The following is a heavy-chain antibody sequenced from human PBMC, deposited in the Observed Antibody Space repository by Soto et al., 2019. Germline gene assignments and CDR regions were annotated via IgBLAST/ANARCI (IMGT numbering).Heavy chain of an antibody. V-gene: IGHV2-5*01. CDR3: ADTKDSSGFLTS. D-gene: IGHD6-19*01. CDR2: IHWTDDK. J-gene: IGHJ5*02. Sequence: SGPTLVNPTQNLTLTCSFSGFSLSAYGVRVSWFRQPPGETLEWLALIHWTDDKRYSPYLKSRLTTTKATSPTRVGSTLTNLDXLHPGTYLCADTKDSSGFLTSCGQGIVVTVS. CDR1: GFSLSAYGVR.